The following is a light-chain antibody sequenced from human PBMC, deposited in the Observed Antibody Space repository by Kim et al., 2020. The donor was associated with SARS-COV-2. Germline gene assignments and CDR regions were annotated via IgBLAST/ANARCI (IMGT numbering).Light chain of an antibody. CDR3: LQYTSHVLS. V-gene: IGKV1-17*02. CDR1: QGIRND. J-gene: IGKJ4*01. CDR2: SAS. Sequence: ASVGDRVTLTCRASQGIRNDLTWYQQKPGQAPKRLSYSASNLQTGVPSRFSGSGSGTEFTLTISNVQPEDFATYYCLQYTSHVLSFGGGTKVDIK.